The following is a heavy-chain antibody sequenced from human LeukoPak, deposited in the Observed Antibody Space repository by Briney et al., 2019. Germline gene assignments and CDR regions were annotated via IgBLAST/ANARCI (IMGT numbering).Heavy chain of an antibody. J-gene: IGHJ4*02. CDR2: FDPEDGET. D-gene: IGHD2-15*01. Sequence: ASVRVSCTVSGYTLTELSMHWVRQAPGKGLEWMGGFDPEDGETIYAQKFQGRVTMTEDTSTDTAYMELSSLRSEDTAVYYCATDLGYCSGGSCGGSFDYWGQGTLVTVSS. CDR1: GYTLTELS. V-gene: IGHV1-24*01. CDR3: ATDLGYCSGGSCGGSFDY.